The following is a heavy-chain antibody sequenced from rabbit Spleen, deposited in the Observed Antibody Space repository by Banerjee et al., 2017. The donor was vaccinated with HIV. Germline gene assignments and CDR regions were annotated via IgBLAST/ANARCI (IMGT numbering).Heavy chain of an antibody. CDR3: ARGEHFSVGFSAFAIYLDL. Sequence: QEQLEESGGGLVQPEGSLALTCKASGFSFSSSDYICWVRQAPGKGLEWISCIAGSSSGFTYSATWAKGRFTISKTSSTTVTLQMTSLTAADTATYFCARGEHFSVGFSAFAIYLDLWGQGTLVTVS. CDR2: IAGSSSGFT. CDR1: GFSFSSSDY. D-gene: IGHD6-1*01. V-gene: IGHV1S45*01. J-gene: IGHJ4*01.